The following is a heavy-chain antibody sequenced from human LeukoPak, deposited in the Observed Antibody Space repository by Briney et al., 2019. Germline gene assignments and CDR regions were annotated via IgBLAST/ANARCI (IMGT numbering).Heavy chain of an antibody. CDR3: ARGAYCRSTSCYGAPFDY. Sequence: SETLSLTCAVYGGSFSGYYWSWIRQPPGKGLEWIGEINHSGSTNYNPSLKSRVTISVDTSKNHFSLKLSSVTAADTAVYYCARGAYCRSTSCYGAPFDYWGQGTLVTVSS. CDR2: INHSGST. CDR1: GGSFSGYY. V-gene: IGHV4-34*01. D-gene: IGHD2-2*01. J-gene: IGHJ4*02.